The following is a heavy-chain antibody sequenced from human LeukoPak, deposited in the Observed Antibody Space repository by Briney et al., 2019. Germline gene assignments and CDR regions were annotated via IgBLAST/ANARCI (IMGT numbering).Heavy chain of an antibody. V-gene: IGHV4-4*07. CDR1: GGSISSYY. Sequence: SETLSLTCTVSGGSISSYYWSWIRQPAGKGLEWIGRIYTSGSTNYNPSLKSRVTISVDKSKNQFSLKLSSVTAADTAVYYCARGSGRTYYYYYYCMDVWGKGTTVTVSS. J-gene: IGHJ6*03. CDR3: ARGSGRTYYYYYYCMDV. D-gene: IGHD3-3*01. CDR2: IYTSGST.